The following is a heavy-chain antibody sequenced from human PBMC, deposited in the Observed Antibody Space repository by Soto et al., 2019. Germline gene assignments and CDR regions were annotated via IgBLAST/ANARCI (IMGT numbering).Heavy chain of an antibody. J-gene: IGHJ4*02. CDR1: GGSISSSSYY. Sequence: SETLSLTCTVSGGSISSSSYYWGWIRQPPGKGLEWIGSIYYSGSTYYNPSLKSRVTISVDTSKNQFSLKLSSVTAADTAVYYCARQVAFRSGYYPYYFDYWGQGTLVTVYS. V-gene: IGHV4-39*01. D-gene: IGHD3-3*01. CDR3: ARQVAFRSGYYPYYFDY. CDR2: IYYSGST.